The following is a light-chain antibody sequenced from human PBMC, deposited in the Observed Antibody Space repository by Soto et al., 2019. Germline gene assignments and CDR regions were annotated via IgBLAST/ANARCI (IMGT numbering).Light chain of an antibody. CDR3: QSYGTSPT. V-gene: IGKV3D-20*01. Sequence: EIVLTQSPATLSLSPGERATLSCGASQRVSISNLAWYQQKPGLSPKLLIYDASIRATGIPDRFSGGGSGTDFTLTISRLEHEDFAVYYCQSYGTSPTFGQETKVESK. CDR1: QRVSISN. CDR2: DAS. J-gene: IGKJ1*01.